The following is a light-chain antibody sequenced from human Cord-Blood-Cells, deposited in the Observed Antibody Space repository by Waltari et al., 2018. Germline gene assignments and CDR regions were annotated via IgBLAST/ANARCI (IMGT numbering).Light chain of an antibody. J-gene: IGLJ3*02. CDR1: SSDVGGYKY. CDR3: SSYTSSSTLV. Sequence: QSALTQPASVSGSPGQSITISCTGTSSDVGGYKYVSWYQQHPGKAPKLMIYDVSKRPSGVSNRSSGSKSGNTASLTISGLQAEDEADYYCSSYTSSSTLVFGGGTKLTVL. V-gene: IGLV2-14*01. CDR2: DVS.